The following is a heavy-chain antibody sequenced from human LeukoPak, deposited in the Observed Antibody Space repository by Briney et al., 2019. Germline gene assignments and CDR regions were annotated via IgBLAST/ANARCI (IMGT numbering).Heavy chain of an antibody. V-gene: IGHV3-21*01. CDR1: GFTFSSYS. D-gene: IGHD3-10*01. Sequence: GGSLRLSCAASGFTFSSYSMNWVRQAPGKGLEWVSSISSSSSYIYYADSVKGRFTISRDNAKNSLYLQMNSLRAEDTAVYYCASLHLTSITMVRGVNDYWGQGTLVTVSS. CDR3: ASLHLTSITMVRGVNDY. J-gene: IGHJ4*02. CDR2: ISSSSSYI.